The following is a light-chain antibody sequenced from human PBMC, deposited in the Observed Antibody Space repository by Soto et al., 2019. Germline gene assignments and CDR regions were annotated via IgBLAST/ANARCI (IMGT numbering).Light chain of an antibody. CDR3: QQSNSFPRT. CDR1: QGISSR. V-gene: IGKV1-12*01. CDR2: AAS. Sequence: DIQMTQSPSSVSASVGDRVTITCRASQGISSRLAWYQQKPGKAPNLLIYAASSLQSGVPSRFSGSGPETDFTLTIGSRQPEDFSTYYCQQSNSFPRTFGGGTKVELK. J-gene: IGKJ4*01.